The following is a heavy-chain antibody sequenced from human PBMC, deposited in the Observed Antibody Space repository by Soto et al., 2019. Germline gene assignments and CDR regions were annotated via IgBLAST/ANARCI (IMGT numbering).Heavy chain of an antibody. CDR1: GYTFTGYY. CDR2: INPNSGGT. D-gene: IGHD3-10*01. Sequence: VSVKVYCKASGYTFTGYYMHWVRQAPGQGLEWMGWINPNSGGTNYAQKFQGWVTMTRDTSISTAYMELSRLRSDDTAVYYCARAREYYGSGSYYNVPYYMDVWGKGTTVTVSS. V-gene: IGHV1-2*04. CDR3: ARAREYYGSGSYYNVPYYMDV. J-gene: IGHJ6*03.